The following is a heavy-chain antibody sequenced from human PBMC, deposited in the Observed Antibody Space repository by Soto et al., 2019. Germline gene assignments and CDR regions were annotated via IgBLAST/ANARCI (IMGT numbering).Heavy chain of an antibody. V-gene: IGHV3-66*01. Sequence: EVQLVESGGGLVQPGGSLRLSCAASGFTVSTHYMSWFRQAPTKGLEWLSVIYRDGSAYYADSVKGRFTVSRASSENTLYLQINNLRAEDTAVYYCASDPFQPLGSWGQGTLVSVSS. CDR1: GFTVSTHY. CDR2: IYRDGSA. D-gene: IGHD3-16*01. J-gene: IGHJ5*02. CDR3: ASDPFQPLGS.